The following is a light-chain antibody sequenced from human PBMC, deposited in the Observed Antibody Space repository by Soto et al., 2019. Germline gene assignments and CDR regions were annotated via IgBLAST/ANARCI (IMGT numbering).Light chain of an antibody. Sequence: DIQMTQSPSTLSGSVGDRVTITCRASQTISSWLAWYQQKPGKAPKLLIYDASSLESGVPSRFSGSGSGTEFTLTISSLQPDDFATYYCQHYKTYPWTFGQGTKVDIK. CDR2: DAS. V-gene: IGKV1-5*01. J-gene: IGKJ1*01. CDR3: QHYKTYPWT. CDR1: QTISSW.